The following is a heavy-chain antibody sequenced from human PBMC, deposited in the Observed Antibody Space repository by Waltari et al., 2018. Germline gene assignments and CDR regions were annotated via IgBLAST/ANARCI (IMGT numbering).Heavy chain of an antibody. D-gene: IGHD3-10*01. Sequence: QVQLQESGPGLVKPSETLSLTCPVPGGSTSSSYWSWIRQPPGKGLEWIGYIYYSGSTNYNPSLKSRVTISVDTSKNQFSLKLSSVTAADTAVYYCAVGDYWGQGTLVTVSS. CDR2: IYYSGST. V-gene: IGHV4-59*01. J-gene: IGHJ4*02. CDR1: GGSTSSSY. CDR3: AVGDY.